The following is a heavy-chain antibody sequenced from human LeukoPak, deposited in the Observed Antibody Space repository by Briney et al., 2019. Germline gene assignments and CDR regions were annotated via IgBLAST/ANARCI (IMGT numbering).Heavy chain of an antibody. CDR2: IWYDGSNK. CDR1: GFTFSSYG. D-gene: IGHD2-15*01. Sequence: GGSLRLSCAASGFTFSSYGMHWVRQAPGKGLEWVAVIWYDGSNKYYADSVKGRFTISRDNSRNTLYLQMNSLRAEDTAVYYCARDLRWSHYWYFDLWGRGTLVTVSS. CDR3: ARDLRWSHYWYFDL. V-gene: IGHV3-33*01. J-gene: IGHJ2*01.